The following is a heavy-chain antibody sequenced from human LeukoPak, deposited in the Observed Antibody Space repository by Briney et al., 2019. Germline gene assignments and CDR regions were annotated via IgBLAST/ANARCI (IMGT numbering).Heavy chain of an antibody. V-gene: IGHV1-69*13. Sequence: SVKVSCKASVGTFSSYAIRWVRQARGQGFEWMGGIIHFFCTKNYAQNFQGRVTITADESTSTAYMELSSLRSEDTAVYYCARDLSSSWTDWGQGTLVTVSS. CDR3: ARDLSSSWTD. D-gene: IGHD6-13*01. CDR2: IIHFFCTK. CDR1: VGTFSSYA. J-gene: IGHJ4*02.